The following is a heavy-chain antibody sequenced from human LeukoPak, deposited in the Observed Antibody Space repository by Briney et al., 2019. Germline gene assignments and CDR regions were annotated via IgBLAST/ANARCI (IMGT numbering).Heavy chain of an antibody. CDR1: GYTFTSYD. CDR2: MSPNSGNT. CDR3: ARARHPEYSSGWYLRYYYYYYKDV. D-gene: IGHD6-19*01. Sequence: ASVKVSCKASGYTFTSYDINWVRQATGQGLEWMGWMSPNSGNTGYAQKFQGRVTITRNTSISTAYMELSSLRSEDTAVYYCARARHPEYSSGWYLRYYYYYYKDVWGKGTTVTVSS. J-gene: IGHJ6*03. V-gene: IGHV1-8*01.